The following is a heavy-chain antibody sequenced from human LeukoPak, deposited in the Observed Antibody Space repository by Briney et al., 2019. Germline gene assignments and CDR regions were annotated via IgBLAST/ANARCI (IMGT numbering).Heavy chain of an antibody. Sequence: GGSLRLSCAASGFTFDDYAMHWVRQAPGKGLEWVSGISWNSGSIAYADSVKGRFTISRDNAKNSLYLQMNSLRAEDTAVYYCARDRWFGDLNYWGQGTLVTVSS. CDR1: GFTFDDYA. CDR2: ISWNSGSI. V-gene: IGHV3-9*01. CDR3: ARDRWFGDLNY. D-gene: IGHD3-10*01. J-gene: IGHJ4*02.